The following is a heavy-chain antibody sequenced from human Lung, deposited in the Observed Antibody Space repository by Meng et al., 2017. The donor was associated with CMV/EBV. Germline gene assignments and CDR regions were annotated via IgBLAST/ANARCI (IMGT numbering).Heavy chain of an antibody. CDR3: ARLLAKDLDY. V-gene: IGHV5-51*01. Sequence: GGSLRLSCKGSGYSFTSYWIGWVRQMPGKGLEWMGIIYPGDSDTIYSPSFQGQVTISADKSISTAYLQWNSLRASDTAMYYCARLLAKDLDYWGQGNLVNVDS. J-gene: IGHJ4*02. CDR1: GYSFTSYW. CDR2: IYPGDSDT.